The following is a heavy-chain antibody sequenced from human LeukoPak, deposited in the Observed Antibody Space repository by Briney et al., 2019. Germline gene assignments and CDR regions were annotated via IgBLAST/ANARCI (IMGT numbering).Heavy chain of an antibody. D-gene: IGHD3-22*01. J-gene: IGHJ6*03. Sequence: ASVKVSCKASGYTFTSYDINWVRQATGQGLEWMGWMNPNSCNTGYAQKFQGRATMTKNTSRSTAYMELSSLRSEDTAVYYCARVAGDSSGYYWNKYYYYYYMDVWGKGTTVTVSS. V-gene: IGHV1-8*01. CDR2: MNPNSCNT. CDR1: GYTFTSYD. CDR3: ARVAGDSSGYYWNKYYYYYYMDV.